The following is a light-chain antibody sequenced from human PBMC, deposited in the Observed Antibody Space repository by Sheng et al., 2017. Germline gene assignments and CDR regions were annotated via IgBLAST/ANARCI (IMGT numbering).Light chain of an antibody. Sequence: SHDLTQPPSVSVFPGQTASITCSGEILSKQYGNWYQQKPGQAPXLIIFKDSERPSGIPERFSGSSSGTRVTLTISGVQADDEADYYCQSADASGTFAFGGGTKVT. J-gene: IGLJ2*01. CDR1: ILSKQY. V-gene: IGLV3-25*03. CDR3: QSADASGTFA. CDR2: KDS.